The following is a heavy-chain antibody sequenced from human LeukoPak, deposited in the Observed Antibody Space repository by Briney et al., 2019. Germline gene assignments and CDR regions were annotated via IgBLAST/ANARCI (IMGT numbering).Heavy chain of an antibody. D-gene: IGHD5-24*01. CDR1: GGSISRSDW. CDR2: IFHSGST. CDR3: ARDASLQTGAFDV. J-gene: IGHJ3*01. V-gene: IGHV4-4*02. Sequence: SGTLSLTCAVSGGSISRSDWWSWVRQSPGKGLEWIGEIFHSGSTKYNPSLKSRVTISVDKSKNQFSLNLTSVTAADTAMYYCARDASLQTGAFDVWGQGPMVTVSS.